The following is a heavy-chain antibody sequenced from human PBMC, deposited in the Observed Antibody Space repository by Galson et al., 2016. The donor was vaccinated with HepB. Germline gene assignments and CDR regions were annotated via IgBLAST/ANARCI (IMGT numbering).Heavy chain of an antibody. V-gene: IGHV2-5*02. CDR1: GFSLSSNDVG. CDR3: VHRRSRTYYFDY. Sequence: PPLVKPTQTLTLTCTVSGFSLSSNDVGVGWIRQPPGMALEWPAPIYWDDDKRYRPSLKNRLTLTKDTSKNQVVLTMTNMDPVDTATYYCVHRRSRTYYFDYWGQGTLVTVSS. CDR2: IYWDDDK. J-gene: IGHJ4*02.